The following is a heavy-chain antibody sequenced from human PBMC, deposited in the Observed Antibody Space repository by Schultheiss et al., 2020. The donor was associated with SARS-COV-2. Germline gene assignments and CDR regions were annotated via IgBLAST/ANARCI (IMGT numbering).Heavy chain of an antibody. CDR3: ARDSHCSSASCQFHDAFDI. J-gene: IGHJ3*02. Sequence: SETLSLTCTVSGGSISGYYWSWLRQPPGKGLEWIGYIYYSGRTYYNPTLKSRVTISVDTSKNQFSMKLTSVTAADTAVYYCARDSHCSSASCQFHDAFDIWGQGTMVTVSS. CDR1: GGSISGYY. V-gene: IGHV4-59*12. D-gene: IGHD2-2*01. CDR2: IYYSGRT.